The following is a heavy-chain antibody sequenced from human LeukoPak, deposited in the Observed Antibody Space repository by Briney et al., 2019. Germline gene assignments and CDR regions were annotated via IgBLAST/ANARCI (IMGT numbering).Heavy chain of an antibody. V-gene: IGHV3-66*01. J-gene: IGHJ5*02. CDR2: IYSGGTT. CDR3: AKSPDVSGYNNWFDP. D-gene: IGHD6-13*01. CDR1: GFTVSSNH. Sequence: PGGSLRLSCEASGFTVSSNHMTWVRQAPGKGLEWVSIIYSGGTTYYADSVKGRFTISRDYSKNTLFLQMNSLRADDTALYYCAKSPDVSGYNNWFDPWGQGTLVTVSS.